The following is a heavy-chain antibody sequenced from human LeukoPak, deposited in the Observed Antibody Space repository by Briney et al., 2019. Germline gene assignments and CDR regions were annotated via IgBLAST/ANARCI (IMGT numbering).Heavy chain of an antibody. CDR3: AKDTGYCSGGSCSRWDYFDY. J-gene: IGHJ4*02. Sequence: PGRSLRLSCAASGFTFSSYGMHWVRQAPGKGLEWGAVISYDGSNKYYADSVKGRFTISRDNSKNTLYLQMNSLRAEDTAVYYCAKDTGYCSGGSCSRWDYFDYWGQGTLVTVSS. CDR2: ISYDGSNK. V-gene: IGHV3-30*18. D-gene: IGHD2-15*01. CDR1: GFTFSSYG.